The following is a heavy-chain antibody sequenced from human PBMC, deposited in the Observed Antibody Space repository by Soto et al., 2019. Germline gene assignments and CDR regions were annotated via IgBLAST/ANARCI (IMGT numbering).Heavy chain of an antibody. D-gene: IGHD3-3*01. CDR2: INHSGST. Sequence: SETLSLTCAAYGGSFSGYYWSWIRQPPGKGLEWIGEINHSGSTNYNPSLKSRVTISVDTSKNQFSLKLSSVTAADTAVYYCAGSYYDFWSGPYYVYYYMDVWGKGTTVT. CDR3: AGSYYDFWSGPYYVYYYMDV. V-gene: IGHV4-34*01. J-gene: IGHJ6*03. CDR1: GGSFSGYY.